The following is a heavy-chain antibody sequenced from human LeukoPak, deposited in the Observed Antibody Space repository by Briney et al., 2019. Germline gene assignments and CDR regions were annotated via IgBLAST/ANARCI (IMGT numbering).Heavy chain of an antibody. V-gene: IGHV3-21*01. CDR3: ARVHPVRGSSWTGDY. CDR1: GFTFSSYS. CDR2: ISSSSSSYI. D-gene: IGHD6-13*01. J-gene: IGHJ4*02. Sequence: GGSLRLSCAASGFTFSSYSMNWVRQAPGKGLEWVSSISSSSSSYIYYADSVKGRFTISRDNAKNSLYLQMNSLRAEDTAVYYCARVHPVRGSSWTGDYWGQGTLVTVSS.